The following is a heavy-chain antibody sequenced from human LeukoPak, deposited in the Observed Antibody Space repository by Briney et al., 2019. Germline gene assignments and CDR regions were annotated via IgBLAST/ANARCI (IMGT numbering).Heavy chain of an antibody. CDR1: GFSFSSFA. CDR3: AKRITVSAGYYLDS. CDR2: ISGGGSYT. V-gene: IGHV3-23*01. J-gene: IGHJ4*02. Sequence: GGSLRLSCVGSGFSFSSFAMSWVRQAPGKGLEGVSTISGGGSYTYFADSVKGRFTVSRDDSKSMHFLQMNSLRPEDTALYFCAKRITVSAGYYLDSWGRGTLVTASS. D-gene: IGHD6-19*01.